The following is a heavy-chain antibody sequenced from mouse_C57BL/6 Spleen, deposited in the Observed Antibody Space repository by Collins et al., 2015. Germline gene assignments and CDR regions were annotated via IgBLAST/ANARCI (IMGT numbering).Heavy chain of an antibody. CDR3: ARSRHYYGSSYDWYFDV. CDR1: GYTFTTYG. J-gene: IGHJ1*03. D-gene: IGHD1-1*01. V-gene: IGHV9-3*01. Sequence: QIQLVQSGPELKKPGETVKISCKASGYTFTTYGMSWVKQAPGKGLKWMGWINTYSGVPTHADDFKGRFAFSLQTSASTAYLQINNLKNEDTATYFCARSRHYYGSSYDWYFDVWGTGTTVTVSS. CDR2: INTYSGVP.